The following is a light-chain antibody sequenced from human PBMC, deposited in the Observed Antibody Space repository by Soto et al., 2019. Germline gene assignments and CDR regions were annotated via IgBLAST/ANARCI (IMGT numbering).Light chain of an antibody. J-gene: IGKJ1*01. CDR2: HAS. CDR1: ESVASSY. Sequence: EIVLTQSPGTLSLSPGDRATLSCRASESVASSYLAWFQQKPGQAPRLLIYHASIRATGIPDRFSGSGSGTDFTLTISRLEPEDFAVYYCQQYGSSQSFGQGTKVEIK. CDR3: QQYGSSQS. V-gene: IGKV3-20*01.